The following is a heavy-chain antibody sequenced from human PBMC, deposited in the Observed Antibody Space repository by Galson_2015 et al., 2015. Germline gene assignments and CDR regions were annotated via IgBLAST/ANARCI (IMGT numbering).Heavy chain of an antibody. Sequence: DGGTTDYAAPVKGRFTISRDDSKNRLYLQMNSLKTEDTAVYYCTTDPSYDFWGGYYDFDYWGQGTLVTVSS. CDR3: TTDPSYDFWGGYYDFDY. J-gene: IGHJ4*02. CDR2: DGGTT. D-gene: IGHD3-3*01. V-gene: IGHV3-15*01.